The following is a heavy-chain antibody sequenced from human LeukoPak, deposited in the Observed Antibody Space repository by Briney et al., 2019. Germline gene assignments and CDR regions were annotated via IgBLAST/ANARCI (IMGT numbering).Heavy chain of an antibody. CDR3: AREGTLGVDFDY. J-gene: IGHJ4*02. CDR2: ISYDGSNK. V-gene: IGHV3-30-3*01. D-gene: IGHD1-1*01. Sequence: GGSLRLSCAASGFTFSSYAMHRVRQAPGKGLEWVAVISYDGSNKYYADSVKGRFTISRDNSKNTLYLRMNSLRAEDTAVYYCAREGTLGVDFDYWGQGTLVTVSS. CDR1: GFTFSSYA.